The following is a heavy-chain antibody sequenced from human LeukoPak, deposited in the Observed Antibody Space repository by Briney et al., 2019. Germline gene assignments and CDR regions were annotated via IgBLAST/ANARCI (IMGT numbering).Heavy chain of an antibody. D-gene: IGHD3-10*01. V-gene: IGHV1-2*02. CDR2: INPNSGGT. CDR1: GYTFTDYY. J-gene: IGHJ3*02. Sequence: ASVTVSFKASGYTFTDYYMHWVRQAPGQGLEWMGWINPNSGGTNYAQKFQGRVTMTRDTSISTAYMELSRLRSDDTAVYYCARDQGAVLLWFGESYDAFDIWGQGTMVTVSS. CDR3: ARDQGAVLLWFGESYDAFDI.